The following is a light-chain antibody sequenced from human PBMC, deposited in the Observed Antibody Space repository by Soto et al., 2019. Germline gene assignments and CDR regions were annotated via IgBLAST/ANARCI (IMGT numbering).Light chain of an antibody. J-gene: IGLJ2*01. Sequence: QLVLTQSPSASASLGASVKLTCTLSSRHSSYAIAWYKQQPEKGTRYLMKLNSDGSHSKGDGIPDRFSGSSSGAARYLTISSLQSEEEADYCCQTWGTGIQVFGGGTKLTVL. V-gene: IGLV4-69*01. CDR3: QTWGTGIQV. CDR1: SRHSSYA. CDR2: LNSDGSH.